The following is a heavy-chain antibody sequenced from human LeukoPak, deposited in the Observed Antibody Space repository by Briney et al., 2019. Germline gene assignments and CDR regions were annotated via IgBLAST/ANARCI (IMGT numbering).Heavy chain of an antibody. Sequence: SETLSLTCTVSGGSISSSSYYWGWIRQPPGKGLEWIGSIYYSGSTYYNPSLKSRVTISVDTSKNQSSLKLSSVTAADTAVYYCARQGRTMVRGVNKPHDYWGQGTLVTVSS. V-gene: IGHV4-39*01. D-gene: IGHD3-10*01. CDR3: ARQGRTMVRGVNKPHDY. CDR1: GGSISSSSYY. J-gene: IGHJ4*02. CDR2: IYYSGST.